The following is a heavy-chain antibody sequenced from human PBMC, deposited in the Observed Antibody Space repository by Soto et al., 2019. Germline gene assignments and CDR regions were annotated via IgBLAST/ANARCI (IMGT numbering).Heavy chain of an antibody. CDR3: ATGNVVVVAATQYFQH. D-gene: IGHD2-15*01. J-gene: IGHJ1*01. CDR1: GYTLTELP. V-gene: IGHV1-24*01. CDR2: FDPEDGET. Sequence: ASVKVSCKVSGYTLTELPMHWVRQAPGKGLEWMGGFDPEDGETIYAQKFQGRVTMTEDTSTDTAYMELSSLRSEDTAVYYCATGNVVVVAATQYFQHWGQGTLVTVSS.